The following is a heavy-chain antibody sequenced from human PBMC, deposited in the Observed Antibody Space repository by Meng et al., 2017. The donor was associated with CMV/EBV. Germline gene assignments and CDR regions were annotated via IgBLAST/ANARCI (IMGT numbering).Heavy chain of an antibody. CDR1: GYTFTGYY. J-gene: IGHJ6*02. V-gene: IGHV1-2*02. D-gene: IGHD2-2*01. CDR2: INPNSGGT. CDR3: ARQLQFGEYGMDV. Sequence: ASVKVSCKASGYTFTGYYMHWVRQAPGQGLEWMGWINPNSGGTNYAQKFQGRVIMTRDTSISTAYMELSRLRSDDTAVYYCARQLQFGEYGMDVWGQGTTVTVSS.